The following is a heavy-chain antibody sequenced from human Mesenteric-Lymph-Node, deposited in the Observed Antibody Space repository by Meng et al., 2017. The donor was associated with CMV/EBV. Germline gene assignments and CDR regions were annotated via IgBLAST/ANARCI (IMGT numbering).Heavy chain of an antibody. J-gene: IGHJ4*02. CDR3: AKDPHEFWSPYFLDS. CDR1: GFTFSNAW. V-gene: IGHV3-15*01. Sequence: GGSLRLSCAASGFTFSNAWMSWVRQAPGKGLEWVGRIKSKTDGGTTDYAAPVKGRFTISRDDSKNTLYLQMNSLRPEDTALYYCAKDPHEFWSPYFLDSWGQGTLVTVSS. D-gene: IGHD3-3*01. CDR2: IKSKTDGGTT.